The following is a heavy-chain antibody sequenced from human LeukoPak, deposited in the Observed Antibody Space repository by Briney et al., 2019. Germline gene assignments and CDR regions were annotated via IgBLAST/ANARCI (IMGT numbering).Heavy chain of an antibody. V-gene: IGHV3-11*01. D-gene: IGHD3-22*01. CDR1: GFTFSDYY. J-gene: IGHJ1*01. Sequence: GGSLRLSCAASGFTFSDYYMSWIRQAPGKGLEWVSYISSSGSTIYYADSVKGRFTISRDNAKNSLYLQMNSLRAEDTAVYYCAKVRDYYDSSGYGEYFQHWGQGTLVTVSS. CDR3: AKVRDYYDSSGYGEYFQH. CDR2: ISSSGSTI.